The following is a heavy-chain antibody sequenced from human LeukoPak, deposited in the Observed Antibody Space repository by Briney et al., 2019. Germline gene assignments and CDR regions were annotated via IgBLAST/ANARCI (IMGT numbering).Heavy chain of an antibody. Sequence: KTSETLSLTCTVSGGSISNYYWNWIRQPPGKGLEWIGYVSYSGSTNYNPSLKSRVTISLYTSKNQFSLILNSVTAADTAVYFCAGGSRVYDYWGQGTLVTVSS. CDR2: VSYSGST. V-gene: IGHV4-59*01. D-gene: IGHD1-26*01. CDR1: GGSISNYY. J-gene: IGHJ4*02. CDR3: AGGSRVYDY.